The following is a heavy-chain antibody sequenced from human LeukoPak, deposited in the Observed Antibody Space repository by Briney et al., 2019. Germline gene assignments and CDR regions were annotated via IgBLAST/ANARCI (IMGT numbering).Heavy chain of an antibody. Sequence: GGSLRLSCAASGFTFSSYAMHWVRQAPGKGLEWVAVISYDGSNKYYADSVKGRFTIFRDNSKNTPYLQMNSPRAEDTAVYYCARDGGEGIYDYVWGVDYWGQGTLVTVSS. V-gene: IGHV3-30*04. CDR1: GFTFSSYA. CDR2: ISYDGSNK. D-gene: IGHD3-16*01. CDR3: ARDGGEGIYDYVWGVDY. J-gene: IGHJ4*02.